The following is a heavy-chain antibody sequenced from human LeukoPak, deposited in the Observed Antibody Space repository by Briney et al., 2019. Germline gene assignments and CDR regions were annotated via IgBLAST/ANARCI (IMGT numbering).Heavy chain of an antibody. CDR2: INTNTGNP. D-gene: IGHD3-10*01. V-gene: IGHV7-4-1*02. Sequence: GASVKVSCKASGYTFTSYAMNWVRQAPGQGLEWMGWINTNTGNPTYAQGFTGRFVFSLDTSVSTAYLQISSLKAEDTAMYYCARLLTNYYGSGSYHDYWGQGTLVTVSS. CDR1: GYTFTSYA. CDR3: ARLLTNYYGSGSYHDY. J-gene: IGHJ4*02.